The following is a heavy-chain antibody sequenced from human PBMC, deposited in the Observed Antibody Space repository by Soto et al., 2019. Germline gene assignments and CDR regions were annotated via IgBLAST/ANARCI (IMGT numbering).Heavy chain of an antibody. J-gene: IGHJ4*02. V-gene: IGHV4-31*03. Sequence: SVTMSLTCTVTGDSITRGGSYWSSIRQHPXKGLEWLGYIYGSGGSGSTLYNPSLKSRITLSVDTSKTQFSLNLSSVTVADTAVYFGAGKQAGYLTGCDYCGQVPLSTVSS. CDR3: AGKQAGYLTGCDY. D-gene: IGHD1-1*01. CDR2: IYGSGGSGST. CDR1: GDSITRGGSY.